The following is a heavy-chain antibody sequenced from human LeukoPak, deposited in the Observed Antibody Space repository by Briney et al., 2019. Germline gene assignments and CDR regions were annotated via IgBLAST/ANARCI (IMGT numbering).Heavy chain of an antibody. V-gene: IGHV4-59*01. J-gene: IGHJ4*02. CDR2: IYYSGNT. Sequence: SETLSLTCTVSGGSISSYYWSWIRQPPGKGLEWIGYIYYSGNTDYNPSLKSRVTISVDTSKNQFSLKLSSVTAADTAVYYCARDYGDWGQGTLVTVSS. CDR3: ARDYGD. D-gene: IGHD4-17*01. CDR1: GGSISSYY.